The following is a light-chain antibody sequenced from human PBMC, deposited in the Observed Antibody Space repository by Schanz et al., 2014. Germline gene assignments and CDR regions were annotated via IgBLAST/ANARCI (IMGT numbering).Light chain of an antibody. Sequence: QSALTQPPSASGSPGQSVTISCTGTSSDVGGYNYVSWYQQHPGKAPKLMIYEVSKRPSGVPDRFSGSKSGNTASLTVSGLQAEDEADYYCSSYAGSKNSVVFGGGAKLTV. J-gene: IGLJ2*01. V-gene: IGLV2-8*01. CDR2: EVS. CDR1: SSDVGGYNY. CDR3: SSYAGSKNSVV.